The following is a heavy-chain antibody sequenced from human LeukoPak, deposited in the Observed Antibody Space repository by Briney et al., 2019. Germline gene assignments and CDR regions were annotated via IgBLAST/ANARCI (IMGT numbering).Heavy chain of an antibody. Sequence: ASVKVSCKASGYTFTSYDINWVRQATGQGLEWMGWMNPNSGNTGYAQKFQGRVTMTRDNSIRTAYMELSSLRSEDTAVYYCAVGYCSGGICLHDSRLHDAFDIWGQGTMVTVSS. V-gene: IGHV1-8*01. D-gene: IGHD2-15*01. CDR1: GYTFTSYD. CDR2: MNPNSGNT. J-gene: IGHJ3*02. CDR3: AVGYCSGGICLHDSRLHDAFDI.